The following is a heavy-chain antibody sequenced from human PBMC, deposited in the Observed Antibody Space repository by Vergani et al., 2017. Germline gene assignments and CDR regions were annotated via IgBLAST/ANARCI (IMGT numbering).Heavy chain of an antibody. CDR3: ARVNTETNGHLYYCYYMDV. CDR2: IDHTGRP. J-gene: IGHJ6*03. D-gene: IGHD4-11*01. CDR1: GGSFTSYH. Sequence: QVQLQQWGGGLLKPSETLSLTCVVNGGSFTSYHWTWIRQSPGEGLEWVGDIDHTGRPEYNPSLKSRLTMSVDKSRNQFSRTLNSVTATDTALYFCARVNTETNGHLYYCYYMDVWGQGTAVTVS. V-gene: IGHV4-34*01.